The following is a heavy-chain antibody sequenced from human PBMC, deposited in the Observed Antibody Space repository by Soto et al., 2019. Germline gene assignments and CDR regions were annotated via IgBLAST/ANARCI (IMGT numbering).Heavy chain of an antibody. CDR1: GFTFSSYA. V-gene: IGHV3-30-3*01. CDR3: ARVLGRAAAGPYNWFDP. J-gene: IGHJ5*02. CDR2: ISYDGSNK. D-gene: IGHD6-13*01. Sequence: QVQLVESGGGVVQPGRSLRLSCAASGFTFSSYAMHWVRQAPGKGLAWVAVISYDGSNKYYADSVKGRFTISRDNSKNTLYLQMNSLRAEDTAVYYWARVLGRAAAGPYNWFDPCGQGTLVTVSS.